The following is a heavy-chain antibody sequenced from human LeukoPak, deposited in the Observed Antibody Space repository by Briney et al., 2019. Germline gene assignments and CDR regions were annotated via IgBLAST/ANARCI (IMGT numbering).Heavy chain of an antibody. V-gene: IGHV1-46*01. D-gene: IGHD3-22*01. J-gene: IGHJ4*02. CDR3: ARMPTGYYDSSGYRDYFDY. Sequence: ASVKVSCKASGYTFTSYYMHWVRQAPGQGLEWMGIINPSGGSTSYAQKFQGRVTMTRDTSTSTVYMELSSLRSEDTAVYYCARMPTGYYDSSGYRDYFDYWGQGTLVTASS. CDR2: INPSGGST. CDR1: GYTFTSYY.